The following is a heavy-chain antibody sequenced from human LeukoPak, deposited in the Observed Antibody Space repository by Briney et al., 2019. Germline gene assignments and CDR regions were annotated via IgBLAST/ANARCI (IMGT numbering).Heavy chain of an antibody. CDR2: IYYSGST. CDR3: ARHQRGNSDAFYI. V-gene: IGHV4-59*01. J-gene: IGHJ3*02. D-gene: IGHD4-23*01. CDR1: GGSISSYY. Sequence: SETLSLTCTVSGGSISSYYWSWIRQPPGKGLEWIGYIYYSGSTTYNPSLKSRVTMSVDTSKNQFSLKLSSVTAADTAVYYCARHQRGNSDAFYIWGQGTMVTVSS.